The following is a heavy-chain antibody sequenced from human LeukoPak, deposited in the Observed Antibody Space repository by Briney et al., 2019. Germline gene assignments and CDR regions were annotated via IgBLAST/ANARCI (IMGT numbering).Heavy chain of an antibody. D-gene: IGHD3-16*02. J-gene: IGHJ4*02. CDR2: INHSGST. CDR1: GGSFSGYY. V-gene: IGHV4-34*01. CDR3: ASSYDYVWGSYRPPDY. Sequence: SETLSLTYAVYGGSFSGYYWSWIRQPPGKGLEWIGEINHSGSTNYNPSLKSRVTISVDTSKNQFSLKLSSVTAADTAVYYCASSYDYVWGSYRPPDYWGQGTLVTVSS.